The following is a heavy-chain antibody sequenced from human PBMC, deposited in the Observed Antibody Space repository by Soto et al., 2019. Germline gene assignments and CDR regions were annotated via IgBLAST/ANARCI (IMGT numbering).Heavy chain of an antibody. J-gene: IGHJ6*02. D-gene: IGHD1-26*01. CDR3: ARDGGSGSYDELYYYYYGMDV. CDR2: INPNSGGT. Sequence: ASVKVSCKASGYTFAGYYMHWVRQAPGQGLEWMGWINPNSGGTNYAQKFQGWVTMTRDTSISTAYMELSRLRSDDTAVYYCARDGGSGSYDELYYYYYGMDVWGQGTTVTVSS. CDR1: GYTFAGYY. V-gene: IGHV1-2*04.